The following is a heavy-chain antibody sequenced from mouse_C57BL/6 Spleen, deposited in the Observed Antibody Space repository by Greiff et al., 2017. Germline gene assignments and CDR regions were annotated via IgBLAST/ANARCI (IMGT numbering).Heavy chain of an antibody. Sequence: VKLQQPGAELVKPGASVKLSCKASGYTFTSYWMHWVKQRPGQGLEWIGMIHPNSGSTNYNEKFKSKATLTVDKSSSTAYMQLSSLTSEDSAVYYCARPPYYYGSSPYYFDYWGQGTTLTVSS. CDR2: IHPNSGST. J-gene: IGHJ2*01. D-gene: IGHD1-1*01. V-gene: IGHV1-64*01. CDR3: ARPPYYYGSSPYYFDY. CDR1: GYTFTSYW.